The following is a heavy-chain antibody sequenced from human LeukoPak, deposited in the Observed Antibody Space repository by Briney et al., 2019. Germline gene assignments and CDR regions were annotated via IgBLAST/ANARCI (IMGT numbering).Heavy chain of an antibody. CDR2: ISGGAGSA. J-gene: IGHJ4*02. CDR3: AKDGGYGSGNYYPDY. Sequence: GGSLRLSCAASGFTFSNYAMNWVRQAPGKGLEWVSSISGGAGSASYADSVKGRFTMSRDNSKNTLYLQMNSLRAEDTAAYYCAKDGGYGSGNYYPDYWGQGTLVTVSS. V-gene: IGHV3-23*01. CDR1: GFTFSNYA. D-gene: IGHD3-10*01.